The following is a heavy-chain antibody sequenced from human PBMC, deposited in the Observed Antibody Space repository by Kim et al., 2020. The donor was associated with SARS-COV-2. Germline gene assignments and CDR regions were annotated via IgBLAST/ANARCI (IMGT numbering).Heavy chain of an antibody. CDR3: ARDEIYYYDSSDSSGAFDI. CDR1: GYTFTGYY. D-gene: IGHD3-22*01. Sequence: ASVKVSCKASGYTFTGYYMHWVRQAPGQGLEWMGWINPNSGGTNYAQKFQGWVTMTRDTSISTAYMELSRLRSDDTAVYYCARDEIYYYDSSDSSGAFDIWGQGTMVTVSS. CDR2: INPNSGGT. J-gene: IGHJ3*02. V-gene: IGHV1-2*04.